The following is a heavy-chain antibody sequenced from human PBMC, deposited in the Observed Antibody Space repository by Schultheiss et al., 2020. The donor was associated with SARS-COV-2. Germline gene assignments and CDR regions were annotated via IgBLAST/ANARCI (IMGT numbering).Heavy chain of an antibody. V-gene: IGHV4-38-2*02. J-gene: IGHJ6*02. Sequence: SETLSLTCTVSGFSISSGYYWGWIRQPPGKGLEWIANIYHTGSTYSNPSLKSRVTISVDTSKNQFSLKLSSVTAADTAVYYCARGVRQYSSGWYVYYGMDVWGQGTTVTVSS. CDR1: GFSISSGYY. CDR2: IYHTGST. CDR3: ARGVRQYSSGWYVYYGMDV. D-gene: IGHD6-19*01.